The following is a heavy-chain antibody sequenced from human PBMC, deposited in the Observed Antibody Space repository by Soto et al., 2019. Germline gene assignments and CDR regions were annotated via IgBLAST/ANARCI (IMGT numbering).Heavy chain of an antibody. CDR1: AHTFTSYG. CDR3: ARDLGGFPDY. CDR2: ISAYNGNT. D-gene: IGHD5-12*01. J-gene: IGHJ4*02. V-gene: IGHV1-18*01. Sequence: QVQLVQSGAEVKKPGASVKVSCKASAHTFTSYGISWVRQAPGQGLEWMGWISAYNGNTHYAQKLQGRVTITTDTSTTTANMELRSLRSDDTAVYYCARDLGGFPDYWGQGTLVTVSS.